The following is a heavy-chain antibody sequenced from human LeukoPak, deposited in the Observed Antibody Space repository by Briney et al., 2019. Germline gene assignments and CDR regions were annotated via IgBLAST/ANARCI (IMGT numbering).Heavy chain of an antibody. Sequence: PGGSLRLSCAASGFTFSSYAMSWVRQAPGKGLEWVSSISSSSSYIYYADSVKGRFTISRDNAKNSLYLQMNSLRAEDTAVYYCARSGYSGYPHYWGQGTLVTVSS. D-gene: IGHD5-12*01. V-gene: IGHV3-21*01. CDR2: ISSSSSYI. CDR1: GFTFSSYA. J-gene: IGHJ4*02. CDR3: ARSGYSGYPHY.